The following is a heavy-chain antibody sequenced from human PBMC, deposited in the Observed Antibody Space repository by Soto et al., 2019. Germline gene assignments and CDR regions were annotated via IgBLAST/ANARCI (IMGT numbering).Heavy chain of an antibody. Sequence: EVQLVESGGGLVQPGGSQRLSCAASGFTFSSYSMNWVRQAPGKGLEWVSYISSSSSTIYYADSVKGRFTISRDNAKNSLYLQMNSLRAEDTAVYYCARDGYGGLLDYWGQGTLVTVSS. CDR1: GFTFSSYS. J-gene: IGHJ4*02. V-gene: IGHV3-48*01. CDR3: ARDGYGGLLDY. CDR2: ISSSSSTI. D-gene: IGHD4-17*01.